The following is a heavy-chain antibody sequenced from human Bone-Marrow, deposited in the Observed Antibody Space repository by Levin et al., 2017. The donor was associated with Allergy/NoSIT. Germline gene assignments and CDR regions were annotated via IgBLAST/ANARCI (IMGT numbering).Heavy chain of an antibody. CDR3: ARRIRRPGSSSWQPFDY. J-gene: IGHJ4*02. V-gene: IGHV4-39*01. CDR2: IYYSGST. CDR1: GGSISSSSYY. D-gene: IGHD6-13*01. Sequence: SQTLSLTCTVSGGSISSSSYYWGWIRQPPGKGLEWIGSIYYSGSTYYNPSLKSRVTISVDTSKNQFSLKLSSVTAADTAVYYWARRIRRPGSSSWQPFDYWGQGTLVTVSS.